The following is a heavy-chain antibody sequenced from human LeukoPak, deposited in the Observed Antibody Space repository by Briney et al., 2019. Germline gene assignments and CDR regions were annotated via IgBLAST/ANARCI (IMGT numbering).Heavy chain of an antibody. CDR1: GFTFSSYS. CDR2: ISSSSSTI. Sequence: PGGSLRLSCAASGFTFSSYSMNWVRQAPGKGLEWVSYISSSSSTIYYADSVKGRFTISRDSAKNSLYLQMNSLRAEDTAVYYCAFDYGDYLFDYWGQGTLVTVSS. V-gene: IGHV3-48*01. CDR3: AFDYGDYLFDY. J-gene: IGHJ4*02. D-gene: IGHD4-17*01.